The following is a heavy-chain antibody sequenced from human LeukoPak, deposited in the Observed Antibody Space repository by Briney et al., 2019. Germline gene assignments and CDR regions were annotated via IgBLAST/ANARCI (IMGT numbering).Heavy chain of an antibody. CDR2: INPNSGGT. J-gene: IGHJ4*02. V-gene: IGHV1-2*02. Sequence: ASVKVSCKASGYTFTGYYMHWVRQAPGQGLEWMGWINPNSGGTNYAQKFQGRVTMTRDTSISTAYMELSRLRSDDTAVYYCARTCSSTSSYASPYYFDYWGQGTLVTVSS. D-gene: IGHD2-2*01. CDR1: GYTFTGYY. CDR3: ARTCSSTSSYASPYYFDY.